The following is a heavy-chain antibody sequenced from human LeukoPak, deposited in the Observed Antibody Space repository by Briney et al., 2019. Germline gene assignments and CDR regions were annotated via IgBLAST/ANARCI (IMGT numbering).Heavy chain of an antibody. CDR3: AKDGIMVVAATPVDY. CDR2: ISGSGGST. CDR1: GFTFSSYA. Sequence: GGSLRLSCAASGFTFSSYAMSWVRQAPGKGLEWVSAISGSGGSTYYADSVKGRFTISRDNSKNTLYLQMNSLRAEDTAVYCCAKDGIMVVAATPVDYWGQGTLVTVSS. D-gene: IGHD2-15*01. J-gene: IGHJ4*02. V-gene: IGHV3-23*01.